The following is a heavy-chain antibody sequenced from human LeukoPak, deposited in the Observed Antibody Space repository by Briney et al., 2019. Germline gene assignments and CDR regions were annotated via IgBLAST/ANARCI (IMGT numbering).Heavy chain of an antibody. CDR3: AKGREYSSSPNFDY. Sequence: GGSLRLSCAASGFTVSNNYMSWVRQAPGKGLEWVSVIYSGGGTYYADSVKGRFTISRDNSKNTLYLQMNSLRAEDTAVYYCAKGREYSSSPNFDYWGQGTLVTVSS. J-gene: IGHJ4*02. V-gene: IGHV3-53*01. CDR1: GFTVSNNY. D-gene: IGHD6-6*01. CDR2: IYSGGGT.